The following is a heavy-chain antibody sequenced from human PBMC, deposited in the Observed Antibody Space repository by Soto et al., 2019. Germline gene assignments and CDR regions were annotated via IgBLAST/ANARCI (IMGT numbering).Heavy chain of an antibody. Sequence: GASVKVSCKASGYTFTSYGISWVRQAPGQGLEWMGWISAYNGNTNYAQKLQGRVTMTTDTSTSTAYMELRSLRSDDTAVYYCARGDLDYYDSSGYWPDEYFQHWGQGTLVTVSS. CDR3: ARGDLDYYDSSGYWPDEYFQH. D-gene: IGHD3-22*01. CDR2: ISAYNGNT. CDR1: GYTFTSYG. V-gene: IGHV1-18*01. J-gene: IGHJ1*01.